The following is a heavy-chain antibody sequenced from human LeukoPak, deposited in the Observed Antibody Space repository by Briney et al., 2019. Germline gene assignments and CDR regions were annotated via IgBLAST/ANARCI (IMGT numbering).Heavy chain of an antibody. CDR3: ARIDYYYGMDV. D-gene: IGHD2-15*01. Sequence: SVKVSCKASGSTFSSYAISWVRQAPGQGLEWMGRIIPIFGIANYAQKFQGRVTITADKSTSTAYMELSSLRSEDTAVYYCARIDYYYGMDVWGQGTTVTVSS. CDR2: IIPIFGIA. V-gene: IGHV1-69*04. J-gene: IGHJ6*02. CDR1: GSTFSSYA.